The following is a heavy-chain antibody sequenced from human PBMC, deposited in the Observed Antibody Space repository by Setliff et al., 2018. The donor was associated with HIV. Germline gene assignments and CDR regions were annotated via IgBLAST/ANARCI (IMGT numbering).Heavy chain of an antibody. CDR3: ARSNELIAARYFDY. Sequence: SETLSLTCAVYGGSFSGYYWSWIRQPPGKGLEWIGEINHSGSTNYNPSLKSRVTIFVDTSKNQFSLRLSSVTAADTAVYYCARSNELIAARYFDYWGQGTLVTVSS. J-gene: IGHJ4*02. CDR2: INHSGST. CDR1: GGSFSGYY. D-gene: IGHD6-6*01. V-gene: IGHV4-34*01.